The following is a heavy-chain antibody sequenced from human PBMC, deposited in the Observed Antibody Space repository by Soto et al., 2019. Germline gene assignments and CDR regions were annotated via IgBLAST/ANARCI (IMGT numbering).Heavy chain of an antibody. V-gene: IGHV4-59*01. Sequence: SETLSLTCTVSGGSISSYYWSWIRQPPGKGLEWIGYIYYSGSTNYNPSLKSRVTISVDTSKNQFSLKLSSVTAADTAVYYCARDLSVELEPSYYYTDVWGKGTTVTVSS. CDR2: IYYSGST. CDR1: GGSISSYY. D-gene: IGHD1-1*01. J-gene: IGHJ6*03. CDR3: ARDLSVELEPSYYYTDV.